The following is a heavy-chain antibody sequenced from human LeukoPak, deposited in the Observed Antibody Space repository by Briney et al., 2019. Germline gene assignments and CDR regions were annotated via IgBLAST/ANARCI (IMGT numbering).Heavy chain of an antibody. V-gene: IGHV1-69*01. D-gene: IGHD3-10*01. J-gene: IGHJ4*02. CDR1: GCAFSSYA. Sequence: SVTLSCKASGCAFSSYAISWVRQAPGQGLEWMGGIIPIFGTANYAQKFQGRVTITAVESTRTAYLELISLRSEDTAVYYCARGRGGGLTLPFDYWGQGTLVTVSS. CDR2: IIPIFGTA. CDR3: ARGRGGGLTLPFDY.